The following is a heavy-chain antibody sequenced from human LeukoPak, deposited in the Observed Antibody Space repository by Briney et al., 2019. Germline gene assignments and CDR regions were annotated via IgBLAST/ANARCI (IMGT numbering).Heavy chain of an antibody. J-gene: IGHJ4*02. CDR2: INSDGSST. V-gene: IGHV3-74*01. D-gene: IGHD5-24*01. CDR3: ARGEGYNFGPLDY. Sequence: PGGSLRLSCAASGFTFSSYWMHWVRQAPGKGLVWVSCINSDGSSTSYADSVKGRFTISRDNAKNTLYLQMNSLRAEHTAVYYCARGEGYNFGPLDYWGQGTLVTVSS. CDR1: GFTFSSYW.